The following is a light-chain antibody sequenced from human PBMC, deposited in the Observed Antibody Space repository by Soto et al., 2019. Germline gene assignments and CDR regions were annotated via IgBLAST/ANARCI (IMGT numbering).Light chain of an antibody. J-gene: IGKJ4*01. V-gene: IGKV3-20*01. Sequence: EIVLTQSPGTLSLSPGERATLSCRASQSVGKNYLSGYQQKPGQVPRLLIYTASNRATGIPDGFSGTGSGTDFTLPIGRLEPADFAVYYCHQYAYSPLTFGGGTKVEIK. CDR2: TAS. CDR3: HQYAYSPLT. CDR1: QSVGKNY.